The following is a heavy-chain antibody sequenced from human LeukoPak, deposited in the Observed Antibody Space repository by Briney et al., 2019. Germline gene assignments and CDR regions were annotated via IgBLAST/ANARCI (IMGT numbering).Heavy chain of an antibody. CDR2: ISSSGSTI. J-gene: IGHJ6*04. V-gene: IGHV3-48*03. Sequence: GGSLRLSCAASGSTFSSYEMNWVRQAPGKGLKWVSYISSSGSTIYYADSVKGRFTISRDNAKNSLHLQMNSLRAEDTAVYYCAELGITMIGGVWGKGTTVTISS. D-gene: IGHD3-10*02. CDR1: GSTFSSYE. CDR3: AELGITMIGGV.